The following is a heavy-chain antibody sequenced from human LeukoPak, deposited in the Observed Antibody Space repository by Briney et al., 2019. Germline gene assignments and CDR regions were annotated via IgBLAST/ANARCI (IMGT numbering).Heavy chain of an antibody. CDR3: AKDGGSTLPYYFDW. CDR2: ISGSGGST. V-gene: IGHV3-23*01. Sequence: PGGSLRLSCAASGFTFSSYAMSWVRQAPGKGLEWVSAISGSGGSTYYADSVKGRFTVSRDNSKNTVYLQMNSLRADDTAVYYCAKDGGSTLPYYFDWWGQGTLVTVAS. CDR1: GFTFSSYA. J-gene: IGHJ4*02. D-gene: IGHD3-10*01.